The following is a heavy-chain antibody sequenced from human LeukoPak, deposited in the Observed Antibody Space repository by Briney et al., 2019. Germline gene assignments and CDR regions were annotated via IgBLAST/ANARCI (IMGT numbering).Heavy chain of an antibody. CDR2: INPNSGGT. Sequence: ASVKVSCKASGYTFTGYYMHWVRQAPGQGLEWMGWINPNSGGTNYAQKFQGRATMTRDTSISTAYMELSRLRSDDTAVYYCARVDYYGSGSPNSDAFDIWGQGTMVTVSS. CDR1: GYTFTGYY. J-gene: IGHJ3*02. CDR3: ARVDYYGSGSPNSDAFDI. D-gene: IGHD3-10*01. V-gene: IGHV1-2*02.